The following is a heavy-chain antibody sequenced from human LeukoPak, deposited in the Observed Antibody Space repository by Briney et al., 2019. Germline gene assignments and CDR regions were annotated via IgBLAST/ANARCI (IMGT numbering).Heavy chain of an antibody. CDR2: INPNSGGT. CDR3: ARVDITGTETGDY. CDR1: GYTFXVYN. D-gene: IGHD1-7*01. Sequence: SXXXXGYTFXVYNXXXVRQXXGXXLXXMGWINPNSGGTNYAQKFQDRVTMTRDTSISTAYMELRSLRSDDTAVYYCARVDITGTETGDYWGQGTLVTVSS. J-gene: IGHJ4*02. V-gene: IGHV1-2*02.